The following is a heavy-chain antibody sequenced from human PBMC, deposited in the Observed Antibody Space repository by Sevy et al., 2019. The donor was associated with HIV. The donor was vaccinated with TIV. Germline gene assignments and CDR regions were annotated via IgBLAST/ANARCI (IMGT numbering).Heavy chain of an antibody. J-gene: IGHJ5*01. V-gene: IGHV5-51*01. CDR3: ARGPLVNPVVWFDS. CDR2: TFPGNGDT. D-gene: IGHD6-13*01. Sequence: GESLKISCKVSGYMFISYWIGWVRQRPGRGLEWVGTTFPGNGDTRYGPSFKGQVTISADKSISTAFLQWRSLKATDTAIYYCARGPLVNPVVWFDSWGQGTLVTVSS. CDR1: GYMFISYW.